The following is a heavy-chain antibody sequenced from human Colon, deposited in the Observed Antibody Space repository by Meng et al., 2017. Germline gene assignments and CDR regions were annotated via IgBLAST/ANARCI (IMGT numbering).Heavy chain of an antibody. D-gene: IGHD6-13*01. CDR3: ARGGYEPFDY. J-gene: IGHJ4*02. CDR1: GFTFSNYW. CDR2: INTDGSST. Sequence: EVQLVESGGGLVQPGGSLRLSCAASGFTFSNYWMHWVRQAPGKGLVWVSRINTDGSSTTYADSVKGRFTISRDNAKNTLYLQVNSLRAEDRAIYYCARGGYEPFDYHGQGTPVTVSS. V-gene: IGHV3-74*01.